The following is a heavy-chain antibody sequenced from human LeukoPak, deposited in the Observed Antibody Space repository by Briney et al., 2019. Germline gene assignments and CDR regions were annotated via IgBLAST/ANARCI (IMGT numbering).Heavy chain of an antibody. CDR3: TREDFVVVPEARDAFDI. CDR1: GFIFSGSA. J-gene: IGHJ3*02. D-gene: IGHD2-2*01. Sequence: GGSLRLPCTTSGFIFSGSAMHWVRQASGKGLEWVGRIRGKSHGYATGYGASVKGRFTISRDDSKNTAYLQMNSLKGEDTAVYYCTREDFVVVPEARDAFDIWGQGTMVTVSS. CDR2: IRGKSHGYAT. V-gene: IGHV3-73*01.